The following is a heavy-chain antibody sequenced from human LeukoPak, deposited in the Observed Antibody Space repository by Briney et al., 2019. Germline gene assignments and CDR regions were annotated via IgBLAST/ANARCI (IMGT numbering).Heavy chain of an antibody. J-gene: IGHJ5*01. V-gene: IGHV3-11*01. D-gene: IGHD3-3*01. Sequence: GGSLRLSCAASGFTFSDYYMSWVRQAPGKGLEWVSYISSSGSTIYYADSVKGRFTISRDDAKNSLYLQMNSLRAEDTAVYYCARASHKYFDFWSGLGWFDSWGQGTLVTVSS. CDR3: ARASHKYFDFWSGLGWFDS. CDR1: GFTFSDYY. CDR2: ISSSGSTI.